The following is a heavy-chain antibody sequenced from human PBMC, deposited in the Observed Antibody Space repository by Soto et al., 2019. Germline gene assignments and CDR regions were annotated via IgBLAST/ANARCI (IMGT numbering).Heavy chain of an antibody. CDR3: ARDDSFAFDI. Sequence: GGSLRLSCAASGFTFTSYSMNWVRQAPGKGLEWVSYIRGTTHYADSVKGRFTISRDNARSSLYLQMNSLRADDTAVYYCARDDSFAFDIWGQGTMVSVSS. D-gene: IGHD2-21*01. V-gene: IGHV3-48*01. CDR1: GFTFTSYS. J-gene: IGHJ3*02. CDR2: IRGTT.